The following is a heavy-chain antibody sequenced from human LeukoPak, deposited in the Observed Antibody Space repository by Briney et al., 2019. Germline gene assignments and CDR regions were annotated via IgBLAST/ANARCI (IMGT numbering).Heavy chain of an antibody. CDR1: GGPFSGYY. V-gene: IGHV4-34*01. J-gene: IGHJ6*03. Sequence: SETLSLTCSVYGGPFSGYYWGWIRQPPGKGLEWMGEINDSGNTNYNASLKRRVTMSVDTSKNQFSLKLNSVTAADTAVYYCARDRGDYYGSGSYYYPYYMDVWGKGTTVTVSS. CDR2: INDSGNT. D-gene: IGHD3-10*01. CDR3: ARDRGDYYGSGSYYYPYYMDV.